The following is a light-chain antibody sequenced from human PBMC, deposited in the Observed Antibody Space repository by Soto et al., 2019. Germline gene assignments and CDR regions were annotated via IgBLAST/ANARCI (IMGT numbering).Light chain of an antibody. CDR2: GAS. CDR1: QSVSSSY. J-gene: IGKJ4*01. Sequence: IVMTHSPGTLSLSPGERATLSCISSQSVSSSYLSWYQQKPGQTPRLLIYGASSRATGIPDRFSGSGSGTDFTLTISRLEPEDFAVYHCQQYGDSPLTFGGGTNVHIK. V-gene: IGKV3-20*01. CDR3: QQYGDSPLT.